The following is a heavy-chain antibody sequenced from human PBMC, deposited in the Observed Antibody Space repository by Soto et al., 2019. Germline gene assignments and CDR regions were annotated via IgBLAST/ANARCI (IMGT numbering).Heavy chain of an antibody. CDR1: GFTFSDYY. CDR3: ARDNGGTFDY. CDR2: VSSRSTST. V-gene: IGHV3-11*05. J-gene: IGHJ4*02. Sequence: QVHLVESGGGSVKPGGSLRLSCAASGFTFSDYYMTWIRQAPGKGLKWVSYVSSRSTSTNYADSMKGRFTISRDNAKNSLYLQMNSLRAEDTAVYYCARDNGGTFDYWGQGTLVTVSS. D-gene: IGHD2-8*01.